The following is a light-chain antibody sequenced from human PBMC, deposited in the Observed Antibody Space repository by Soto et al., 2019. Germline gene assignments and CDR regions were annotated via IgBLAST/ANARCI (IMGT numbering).Light chain of an antibody. CDR3: QQYGNSPIN. V-gene: IGKV3-20*01. CDR2: DAS. J-gene: IGKJ5*01. CDR1: QSVSSY. Sequence: EIVLTQSPGTLSLSPGERATLSCRASQSVSSYLAWYQQKPGQPPRLLIYDASNRATAIPPRFSGSGSGTDFSLIISRLEPEDFAVYFCQQYGNSPINFGQGTRLEIK.